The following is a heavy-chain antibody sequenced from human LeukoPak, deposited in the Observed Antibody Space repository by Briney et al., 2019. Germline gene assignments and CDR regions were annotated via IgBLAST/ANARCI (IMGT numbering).Heavy chain of an antibody. Sequence: GGSLRLSCAASGFTFSSYGMSWVRQAPGKGLEWVSAISGSGGSTYYADSVKGRFTISRDNSKNTLYLQMNSLRAEETAVYYCAKLSGPLLPRYYYYMDVWGKGTTVTISS. J-gene: IGHJ6*03. CDR2: ISGSGGST. V-gene: IGHV3-23*01. D-gene: IGHD2-15*01. CDR3: AKLSGPLLPRYYYYMDV. CDR1: GFTFSSYG.